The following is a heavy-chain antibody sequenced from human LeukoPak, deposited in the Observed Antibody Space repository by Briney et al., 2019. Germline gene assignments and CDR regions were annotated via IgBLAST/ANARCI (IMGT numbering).Heavy chain of an antibody. J-gene: IGHJ4*02. CDR2: ISYDGSDK. V-gene: IGHV3-30*04. D-gene: IGHD7-27*01. CDR3: ASPKYGSHWGYFDY. Sequence: GGSLRLSCAASGFTFSTYAMHWVRQAPGKGLEWVAVISYDGSDKYYADSVRGRFTISRDNSKSTLYLQMNTLRAEHTSVYYCASPKYGSHWGYFDYWGQGTLVTVSS. CDR1: GFTFSTYA.